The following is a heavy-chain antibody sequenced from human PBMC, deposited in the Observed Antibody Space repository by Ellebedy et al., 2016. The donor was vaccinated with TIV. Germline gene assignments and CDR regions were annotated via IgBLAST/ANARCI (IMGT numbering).Heavy chain of an antibody. CDR2: IYHSGKT. J-gene: IGHJ5*02. Sequence: LRLSXAVSGDSISSGGYSWSWIRQPPGKGLEWIGYIYHSGKTYYNPSLKSRVTISVDRPKNQFSVRLNSVTAADTAVYYCARVRNYYDSSGYYWPYNWFDPWGQGTQVTVSS. D-gene: IGHD3-22*01. CDR3: ARVRNYYDSSGYYWPYNWFDP. CDR1: GDSISSGGYS. V-gene: IGHV4-30-2*01.